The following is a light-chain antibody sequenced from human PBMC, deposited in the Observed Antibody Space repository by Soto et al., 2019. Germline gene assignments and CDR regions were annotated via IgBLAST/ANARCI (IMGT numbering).Light chain of an antibody. V-gene: IGKV3-15*01. CDR2: GAY. CDR1: QNINNN. CDR3: QQYNSWPPLT. Sequence: EIVMTQSPATLSVSPGERATLFCRASQNINNNLAWYQQKPGQAPRLLIYGAYTRATGIPATFSGSGSGTEFTLTISSLQSEDFAVYYCQQYNSWPPLTFGGRTKVDNK. J-gene: IGKJ4*01.